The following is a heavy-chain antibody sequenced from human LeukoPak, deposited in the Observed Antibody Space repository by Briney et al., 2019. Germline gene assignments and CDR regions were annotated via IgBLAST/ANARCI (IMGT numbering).Heavy chain of an antibody. V-gene: IGHV1-18*01. J-gene: IGHJ4*02. CDR2: ISAYNGNA. Sequence: ASVKVSCKASGYTFTSYGISWVRQAPGQGLEWMGWISAYNGNANYAQKLQGRVTMTTDTSTSTAYMELRSLRSDDTAVYYCARDNPYYDSSGYYFFDYWGQGTLVTVPS. CDR1: GYTFTSYG. CDR3: ARDNPYYDSSGYYFFDY. D-gene: IGHD3-22*01.